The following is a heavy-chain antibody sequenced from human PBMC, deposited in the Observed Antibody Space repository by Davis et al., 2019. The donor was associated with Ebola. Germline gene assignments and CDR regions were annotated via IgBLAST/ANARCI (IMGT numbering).Heavy chain of an antibody. CDR3: ARTLRGGIAARGLWWFDP. CDR2: IDWDDDK. Sequence: SGPTLVKPTQTLTLTCTFSGFSLSTSGMCVSWIRQPPGKALEWLALIDWDDDKYYSTSLKTRLTISKDNSKNQVVLTMTNMDPVDTATYYCARTLRGGIAARGLWWFDPWGQGTLVTVSS. J-gene: IGHJ5*02. V-gene: IGHV2-70*01. CDR1: GFSLSTSGMC. D-gene: IGHD6-6*01.